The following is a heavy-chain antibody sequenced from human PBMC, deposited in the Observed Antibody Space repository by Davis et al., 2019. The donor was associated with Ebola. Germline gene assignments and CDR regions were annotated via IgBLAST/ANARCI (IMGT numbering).Heavy chain of an antibody. CDR2: ISTSGSTI. J-gene: IGHJ6*02. CDR3: AREAATIGLDV. D-gene: IGHD3-9*01. Sequence: GGSLRLSCAASGFTFSSYEMNWVRQAPGKGLEWLAYISTSGSTIHYADSVKGRFNIARDNGKKSLFLQMNSLRVEETGVYYCAREAATIGLDVWGQGTTVTVSS. CDR1: GFTFSSYE. V-gene: IGHV3-48*03.